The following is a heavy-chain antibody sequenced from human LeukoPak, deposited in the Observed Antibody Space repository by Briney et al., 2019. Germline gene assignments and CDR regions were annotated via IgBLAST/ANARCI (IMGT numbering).Heavy chain of an antibody. CDR2: TYYRSKWYN. Sequence: SQTLSLTCAISGDSVSSNSTAWTWFRQSPSRGLEWLGRTYYRSKWYNDYAVSVRSRITIISDTSKNQFSLQLNSVTPEDTAVYYCARAPYSSSWNNWFDPWGQGTLVTVSS. CDR1: GDSVSSNSTA. D-gene: IGHD6-13*01. V-gene: IGHV6-1*01. J-gene: IGHJ5*02. CDR3: ARAPYSSSWNNWFDP.